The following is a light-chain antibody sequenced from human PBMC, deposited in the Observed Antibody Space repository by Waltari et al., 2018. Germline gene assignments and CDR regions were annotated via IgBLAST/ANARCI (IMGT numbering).Light chain of an antibody. CDR3: AAWDDSIFGVA. J-gene: IGLJ2*01. CDR2: ITD. CDR1: ASKIARNV. Sequence: QSVLTQPPSASGAPGQTVAIPCSGSASKIARNVDTWYQQFPGTAPKLLIYITDQRPSGVPGRFSGSKSGTSASLAISGLQSEDEAHYYCAAWDDSIFGVAFGGGTKLTVL. V-gene: IGLV1-44*01.